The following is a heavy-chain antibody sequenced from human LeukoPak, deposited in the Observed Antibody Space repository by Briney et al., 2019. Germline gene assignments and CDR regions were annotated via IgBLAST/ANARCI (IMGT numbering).Heavy chain of an antibody. V-gene: IGHV3-23*01. Sequence: GGSLRLSCAASGFTFSSYAVSWVRQAPGKGLEWVSAITASGFSTYYADSVKGRFTISRDNSKNTLHLQMNSLRAEDTALYYCAKGWDGGYYFYFDYWGQGTLVTVSS. CDR1: GFTFSSYA. J-gene: IGHJ4*02. CDR2: ITASGFST. D-gene: IGHD5-12*01. CDR3: AKGWDGGYYFYFDY.